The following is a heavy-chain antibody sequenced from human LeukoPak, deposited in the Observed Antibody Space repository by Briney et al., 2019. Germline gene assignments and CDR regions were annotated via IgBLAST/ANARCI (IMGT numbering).Heavy chain of an antibody. CDR3: ARLVHYYYMDV. CDR1: GFTVSSNY. CDR2: IYSGGST. Sequence: GGSLRLSCAASGFTVSSNYMSWVRQAPGKGLEWVSVIYSGGSTYYADSVKGRFTISRDNSKNTLYLQMNSLRAEDTAVYYCARLVHYYYMDVWGEGTTVTVSS. J-gene: IGHJ6*03. D-gene: IGHD6-6*01. V-gene: IGHV3-53*01.